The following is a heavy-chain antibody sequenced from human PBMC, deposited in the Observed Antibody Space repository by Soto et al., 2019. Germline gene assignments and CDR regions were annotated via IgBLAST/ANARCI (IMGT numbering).Heavy chain of an antibody. CDR1: GGSFSGYY. CDR3: ARSDDYGDYAYDY. D-gene: IGHD4-17*01. CDR2: INHSGST. J-gene: IGHJ4*02. V-gene: IGHV4-34*01. Sequence: SETLSLTCAVYGGSFSGYYWSWIRQPPGKGLEWIGEINHSGSTNYNPSLKSRVTISVDTSKNQFSLKLSSVTAADTAVYYCARSDDYGDYAYDYWGQGTLVTVSS.